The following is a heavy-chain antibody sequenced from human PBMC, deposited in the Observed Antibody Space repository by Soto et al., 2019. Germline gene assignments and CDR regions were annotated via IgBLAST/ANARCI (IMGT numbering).Heavy chain of an antibody. CDR2: IRSKAYGGTT. Sequence: SLILSCTASGFTFSDYAMSWVRQAPGKGLEWVGFIRSKAYGGTTEYAASVKGRFTISRDDSKSIAYLQMNSLKTEDTAVYYCTSFDYGDFRNWFDPWGQGTLVTVSS. J-gene: IGHJ5*02. V-gene: IGHV3-49*04. CDR1: GFTFSDYA. D-gene: IGHD4-17*01. CDR3: TSFDYGDFRNWFDP.